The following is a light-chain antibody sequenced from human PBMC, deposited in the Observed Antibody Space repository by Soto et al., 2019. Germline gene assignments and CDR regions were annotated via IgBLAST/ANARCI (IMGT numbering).Light chain of an antibody. CDR2: RAS. J-gene: IGKJ1*01. CDR3: QQYNSYPWT. CDR1: QSISTW. Sequence: DIQMTQSPSTLSASVGDRVTITCRASQSISTWLAWYQQKAGKAPKLLIYRASSLESGVPSRFSGSGSGTEFPLTISSLQPDDFATYYCQQYNSYPWTFGQGTKVEIK. V-gene: IGKV1-5*03.